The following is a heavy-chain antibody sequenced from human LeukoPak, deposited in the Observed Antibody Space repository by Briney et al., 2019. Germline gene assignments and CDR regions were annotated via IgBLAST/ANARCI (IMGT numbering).Heavy chain of an antibody. CDR2: ISSSSSYI. CDR3: ARVPPSLVPYYFDY. D-gene: IGHD2-2*01. J-gene: IGHJ4*02. Sequence: GGSLRLSCAASGFFFGDFGMNWVRQSPGKGLEWVSSISSSSSYIYYADSVKGRFTISRDNAKNSLYLQMNSLRAEDTAVYYCARVPPSLVPYYFDYWGQGTLVTVSS. V-gene: IGHV3-21*01. CDR1: GFFFGDFG.